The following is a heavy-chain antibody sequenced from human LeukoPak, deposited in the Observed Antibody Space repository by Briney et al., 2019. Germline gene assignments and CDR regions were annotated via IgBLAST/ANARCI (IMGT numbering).Heavy chain of an antibody. CDR3: ARGIAARRDFFDY. Sequence: SETLSLTCAVYGGSFSGYYWSWIRQPPGKGLEWIGEINHSGSTNYNPSLKSRVTISVDTSKNQFSLKLSSVTAADTAVYYCARGIAARRDFFDYWGQGTLVTVSS. J-gene: IGHJ4*02. V-gene: IGHV4-34*01. CDR1: GGSFSGYY. D-gene: IGHD6-6*01. CDR2: INHSGST.